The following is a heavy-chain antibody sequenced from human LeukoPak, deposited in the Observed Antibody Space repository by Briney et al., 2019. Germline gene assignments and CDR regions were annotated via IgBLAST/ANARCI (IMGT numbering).Heavy chain of an antibody. D-gene: IGHD1-26*01. CDR2: IYYSGST. J-gene: IGHJ5*02. V-gene: IGHV4-39*07. Sequence: PSETLALTCTVSGGSISSSSYYWGWIRQPPGKGLEWIGSIYYSGSTYSNPSLKSRVTISVDTSNNQFSLKLSSVTAADTAVYYCARSSTHVGATTGGGWFDPWGQGTLVTVSS. CDR3: ARSSTHVGATTGGGWFDP. CDR1: GGSISSSSYY.